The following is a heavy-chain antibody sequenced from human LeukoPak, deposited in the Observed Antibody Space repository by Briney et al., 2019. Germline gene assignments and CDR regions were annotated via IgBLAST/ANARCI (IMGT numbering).Heavy chain of an antibody. J-gene: IGHJ3*02. CDR3: ARHGAVATSYSFDI. Sequence: PSETLSLTCTVSGDSISSYYWTWIRQPPGKGLEWIGYIFHSGTTSYNPSLKSRVTISIDTSNNQFSLKLNSVTAADTAVYYCARHGAVATSYSFDIWGQGTMVTVSS. CDR1: GDSISSYY. D-gene: IGHD3-3*01. CDR2: IFHSGTT. V-gene: IGHV4-59*08.